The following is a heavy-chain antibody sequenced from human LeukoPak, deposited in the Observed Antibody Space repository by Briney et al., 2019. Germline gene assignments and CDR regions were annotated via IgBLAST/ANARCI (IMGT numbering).Heavy chain of an antibody. V-gene: IGHV4-4*02. Sequence: SETLSLTCAVSGGSISISNWWSWVRQPPGKGREWIGEIYHIGSTNYNPSLKSRATISVDKSKNQFSLKLSSVTAADTAVYYCARGRRITMVRGTNYYFDYWGQGTLVTVSS. J-gene: IGHJ4*02. CDR1: GGSISISNW. CDR2: IYHIGST. CDR3: ARGRRITMVRGTNYYFDY. D-gene: IGHD3-10*01.